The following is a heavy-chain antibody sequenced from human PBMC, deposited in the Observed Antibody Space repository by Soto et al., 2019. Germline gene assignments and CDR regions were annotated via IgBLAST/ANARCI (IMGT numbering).Heavy chain of an antibody. J-gene: IGHJ4*02. D-gene: IGHD6-19*01. CDR2: VSNDGSNK. V-gene: IGHV3-30*18. CDR1: GFTFSSYV. CDR3: AKVLLTYTSGWYHPHFDY. Sequence: QVQLVESGGGVVQPGRSLRLSCAASGFTFSSYVMHWVRQAPGKGLEWVAVVSNDGSNKDYADSVKGRFTISRDNSKNTLYLQMNSLRAEDTAVYYCAKVLLTYTSGWYHPHFDYWGPGTLVTVSS.